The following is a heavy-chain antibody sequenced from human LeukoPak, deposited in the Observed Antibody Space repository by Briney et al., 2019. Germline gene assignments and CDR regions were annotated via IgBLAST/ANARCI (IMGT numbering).Heavy chain of an antibody. CDR3: ARVWELSDAFDI. V-gene: IGHV4-59*12. CDR1: GGSINNYH. CDR2: ISYSGTT. Sequence: SETLSLTCTVSGGSINNYHWGWIRQPPGKGLEWIGYISYSGTTNYNPSLKSRVTISVDTSKNQFSLKLSSVTAADAAVYYCARVWELSDAFDIWGQGTMVTVSS. D-gene: IGHD1-26*01. J-gene: IGHJ3*02.